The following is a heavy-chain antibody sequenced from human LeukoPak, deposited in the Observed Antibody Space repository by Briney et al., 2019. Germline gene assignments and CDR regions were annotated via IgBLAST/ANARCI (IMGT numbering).Heavy chain of an antibody. J-gene: IGHJ4*02. CDR1: GGSITIYY. Sequence: SETLSLTCTVSGGSITIYYWSWIRQPAGKGLEWIGRIYTSGSTNYNPSLKSRVTISVDTSKNQFSLKLSSVTAADTAVYYCARDFGYGDYFFDDWGQGTLVTVSS. D-gene: IGHD4-17*01. CDR3: ARDFGYGDYFFDD. CDR2: IYTSGST. V-gene: IGHV4-4*07.